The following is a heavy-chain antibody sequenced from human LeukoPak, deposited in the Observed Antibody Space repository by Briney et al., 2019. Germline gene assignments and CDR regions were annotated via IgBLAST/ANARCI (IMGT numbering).Heavy chain of an antibody. CDR1: GGTFSSYA. D-gene: IGHD6-6*01. J-gene: IGHJ4*02. Sequence: SVKVSCKASGGTFSSYAISWVRQAPGQGLEWMGGIIPIFGTANYAQKFQGRVTITTDESTSTAYMELSSLRSEDTAVYYCARTPGGKAIAAPPSYFDYWGQGTLVTVPS. CDR3: ARTPGGKAIAAPPSYFDY. V-gene: IGHV1-69*05. CDR2: IIPIFGTA.